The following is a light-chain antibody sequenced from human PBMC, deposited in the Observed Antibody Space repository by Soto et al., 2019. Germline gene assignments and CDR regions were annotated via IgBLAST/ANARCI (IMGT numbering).Light chain of an antibody. Sequence: EIVLTQSPGTLSLSPGERATLSCRASQSVSSSYLAWYQQKPGQAPRLLILGVSSRATGIPDRFSGSGSGTDFTLTISRLEPEDFAVYDCQYYGTSPKPLGQGTKVDIK. CDR2: GVS. V-gene: IGKV3-20*01. CDR3: QYYGTSPKP. J-gene: IGKJ1*01. CDR1: QSVSSSY.